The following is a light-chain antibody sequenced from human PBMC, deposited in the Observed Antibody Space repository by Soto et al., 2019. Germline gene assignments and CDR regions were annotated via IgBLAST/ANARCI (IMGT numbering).Light chain of an antibody. CDR1: HFVSSAF. Sequence: IVLTQSPGNLSLSPGERATLSCRASHFVSSAFLAWYQHKPGQAPRLLSYGASSRATGIPDRFSGSGSGTEFTLTISRLEPEDYEVYYCQQYGDSPWTFGQGTKVDI. J-gene: IGKJ1*01. V-gene: IGKV3-20*01. CDR2: GAS. CDR3: QQYGDSPWT.